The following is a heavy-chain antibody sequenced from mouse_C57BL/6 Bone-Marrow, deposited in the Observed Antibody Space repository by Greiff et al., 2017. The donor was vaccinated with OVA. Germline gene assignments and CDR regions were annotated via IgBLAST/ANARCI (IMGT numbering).Heavy chain of an antibody. J-gene: IGHJ4*01. CDR1: GSTFTDYE. V-gene: IGHV1-15*01. CDR2: IDPETGGT. D-gene: IGHD2-5*01. Sequence: QVQLKESGAELVRPGASVTLSCKASGSTFTDYEMHWVKQTPVHGLEWIGAIDPETGGTAYNQKFKGKAILTADKSSSTAYMELRSLTSEDSAVYYCTRGYSNYYAMDYWGQGTSVTVSS. CDR3: TRGYSNYYAMDY.